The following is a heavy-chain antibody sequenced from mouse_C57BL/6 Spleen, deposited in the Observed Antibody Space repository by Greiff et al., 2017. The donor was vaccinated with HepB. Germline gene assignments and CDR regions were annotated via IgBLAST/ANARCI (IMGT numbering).Heavy chain of an antibody. CDR2: IWRGGST. V-gene: IGHV2-2*01. CDR1: GFSFTSYG. J-gene: IGHJ4*01. Sequence: VQLQQSGPGLVQPSQSLSITCTASGFSFTSYGVHWVRQSPGKGLEWLGVIWRGGSTDYNAAFISRLSISKDNSKSQVFFKMNSLQADDTAIYYCARNGYDDYAMDYWGQGTSVTVSS. CDR3: ARNGYDDYAMDY. D-gene: IGHD2-2*01.